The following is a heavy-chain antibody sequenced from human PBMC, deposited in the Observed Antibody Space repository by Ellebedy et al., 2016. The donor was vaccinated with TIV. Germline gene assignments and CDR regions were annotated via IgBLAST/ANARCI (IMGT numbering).Heavy chain of an antibody. D-gene: IGHD2-2*02. J-gene: IGHJ3*02. Sequence: SETLSLXXTVSGGSISSSSYYWGWIRQPPGKGLEWIGEINHSGSTNYNPSLKSRVTISVDTSKNQFSLKLSSVTAADTAVYYCARGGYCSSTSCYMVGAFDIWGQGTMVTVSS. V-gene: IGHV4-39*07. CDR1: GGSISSSSYY. CDR2: INHSGST. CDR3: ARGGYCSSTSCYMVGAFDI.